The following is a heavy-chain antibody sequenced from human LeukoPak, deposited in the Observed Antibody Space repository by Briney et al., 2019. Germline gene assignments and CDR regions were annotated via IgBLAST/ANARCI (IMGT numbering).Heavy chain of an antibody. CDR1: GFTFSNYG. D-gene: IGHD6-19*01. CDR3: AKSSGWNYYYYYMDV. J-gene: IGHJ6*03. V-gene: IGHV3-21*01. CDR2: ISSSSAYI. Sequence: GGSLRLSCAASGFTFSNYGMNWVRQAPGKGLEWVSSISSSSAYIYYADSVKGRFTISRDNAKNSLYLQMNSLRAEDTAVYYCAKSSGWNYYYYYMDVWGKGTTVIASS.